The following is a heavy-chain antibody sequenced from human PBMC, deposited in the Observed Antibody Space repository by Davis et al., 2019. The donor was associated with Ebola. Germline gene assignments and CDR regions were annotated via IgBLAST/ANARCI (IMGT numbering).Heavy chain of an antibody. Sequence: PGGSLRLSCAASGFTFSSYAMTWVRQSPGKGLEWVANIKQDGSEKYYVESVRGRFTVSRDNANTSVSLQMDSLRAEDTGVYYCAREGGGSWGYWGQGTLVTVSS. CDR1: GFTFSSYA. V-gene: IGHV3-7*03. J-gene: IGHJ4*02. D-gene: IGHD1-26*01. CDR3: AREGGGSWGY. CDR2: IKQDGSEK.